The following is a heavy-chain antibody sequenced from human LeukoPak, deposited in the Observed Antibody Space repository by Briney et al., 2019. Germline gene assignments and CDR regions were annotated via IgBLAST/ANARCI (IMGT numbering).Heavy chain of an antibody. J-gene: IGHJ4*02. Sequence: ASVKVSCKASGYTFTSYGIIWVRQAPGQGLEWMGWISAYNGNTNYAQKLQGRVTMTTDTSTSTAYMELRSLRSDDTAVYYCARDRRYYGSGSYYEWGQGTLVTVSS. CDR2: ISAYNGNT. CDR3: ARDRRYYGSGSYYE. D-gene: IGHD3-10*01. V-gene: IGHV1-18*01. CDR1: GYTFTSYG.